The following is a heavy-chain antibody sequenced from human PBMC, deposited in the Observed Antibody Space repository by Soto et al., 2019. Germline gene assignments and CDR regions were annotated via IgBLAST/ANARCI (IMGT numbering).Heavy chain of an antibody. V-gene: IGHV3-48*02. CDR2: ISSSSSTI. CDR3: ARDYQLPSPSPFFDY. D-gene: IGHD2-2*01. CDR1: GFTFSSYS. Sequence: PGGSLRLSCAASGFTFSSYSMNWVRQAPGKGLEWVSYISSSSSTIYYADSVKGRFTISRDNAKNSLYLQMNSLRDEDTAVYYCARDYQLPSPSPFFDYWGQGTLVTVSS. J-gene: IGHJ4*02.